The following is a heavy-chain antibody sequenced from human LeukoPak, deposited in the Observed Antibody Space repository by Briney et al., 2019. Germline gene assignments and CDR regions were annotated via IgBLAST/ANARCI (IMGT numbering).Heavy chain of an antibody. CDR2: FYSGGDR. D-gene: IGHD3-16*01. V-gene: IGHV3-53*01. J-gene: IGHJ4*02. CDR3: VRHSYDGYYFAY. Sequence: PGGSLGLSCAASGFTVSSNYMSWVRQAPGKGLEWVSVFYSGGDRYYTDSVKGRFTISRDNSKNTLYLQMNSLRVEDTAVFYCVRHSYDGYYFAYWGQGTLVTVSS. CDR1: GFTVSSNY.